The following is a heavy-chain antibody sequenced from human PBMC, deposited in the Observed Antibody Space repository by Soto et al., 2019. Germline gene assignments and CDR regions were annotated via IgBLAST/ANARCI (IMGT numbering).Heavy chain of an antibody. V-gene: IGHV1-69*13. J-gene: IGHJ6*02. D-gene: IGHD2-2*02. Sequence: WASVKVSCKASGGTFSSYAISWVRQAPGQGLEWMGGIIPIFGTANYAQKFQGRVTITADESTSTAYMELSSLRSEDTAVYYCAMVPAATPHPVYYYYGMDVWGQGTTVTVSS. CDR1: GGTFSSYA. CDR2: IIPIFGTA. CDR3: AMVPAATPHPVYYYYGMDV.